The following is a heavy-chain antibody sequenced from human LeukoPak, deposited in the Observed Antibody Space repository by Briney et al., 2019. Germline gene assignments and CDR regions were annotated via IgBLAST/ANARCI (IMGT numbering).Heavy chain of an antibody. D-gene: IGHD2-15*01. CDR1: GFTVSSNY. Sequence: GGSLRLSCAASGFTVSSNYMTWVRQAPGKGLEWVSVIYSAYNTFYSDSVKGRFTISKDNSKNPLNLQMNSMRAEDTAVYYCARVARSTFCSGGSRYIDHWGQGTLVTVSS. CDR2: IYSAYNT. V-gene: IGHV3-53*01. CDR3: ARVARSTFCSGGSRYIDH. J-gene: IGHJ4*02.